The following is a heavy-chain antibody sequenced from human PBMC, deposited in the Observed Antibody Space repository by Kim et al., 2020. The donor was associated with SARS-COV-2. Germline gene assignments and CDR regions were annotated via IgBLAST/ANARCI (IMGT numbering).Heavy chain of an antibody. CDR2: ISAYNGDT. CDR1: GYTFATYG. V-gene: IGHV1-18*04. Sequence: ASVKVSCKASGYTFATYGISWVRQAPGQGLEWMGWISAYNGDTKYAQKFQGRVTMTTDTPTSTAYMEVRSLRSDDTAVYYCARDRVAVLPGWFDPWGQGILVTVSS. CDR3: ARDRVAVLPGWFDP. D-gene: IGHD6-19*01. J-gene: IGHJ5*02.